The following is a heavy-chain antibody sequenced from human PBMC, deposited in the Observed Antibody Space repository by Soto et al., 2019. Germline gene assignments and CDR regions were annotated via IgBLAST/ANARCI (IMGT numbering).Heavy chain of an antibody. CDR2: IYPGDSDT. Sequence: GESLKISCQGSGYSFASYWIGWVRQMPGKDLEWMGTIYPGDSDTRYSPSFQGQVTISADKSLRTAYLQWTSLKASDTALYYCARTRSFTLGFYYDGMDVWGQGTTVTV. V-gene: IGHV5-51*01. J-gene: IGHJ6*02. CDR3: ARTRSFTLGFYYDGMDV. D-gene: IGHD6-6*01. CDR1: GYSFASYW.